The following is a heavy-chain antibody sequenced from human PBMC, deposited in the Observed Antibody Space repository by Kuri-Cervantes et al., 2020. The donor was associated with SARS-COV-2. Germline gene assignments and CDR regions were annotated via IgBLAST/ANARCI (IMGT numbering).Heavy chain of an antibody. CDR2: IYSGGST. D-gene: IGHD4-23*01. Sequence: LSLTCAASGFTVSTNYMSWVRQAPGKGLEWVSVIYSGGSTYYADSVKGRFTISRDNSKNTLYLQMNSLRAEDTAVYYCARVDRTGGNAFVDYWGQGTLVTVSS. V-gene: IGHV3-53*01. J-gene: IGHJ4*02. CDR3: ARVDRTGGNAFVDY. CDR1: GFTVSTNY.